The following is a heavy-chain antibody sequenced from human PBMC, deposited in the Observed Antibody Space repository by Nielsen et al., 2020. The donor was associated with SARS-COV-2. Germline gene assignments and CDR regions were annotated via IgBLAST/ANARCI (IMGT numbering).Heavy chain of an antibody. CDR1: GGSISSGGYS. CDR3: ARGGRITFGGAADAFDI. V-gene: IGHV4-30-2*01. D-gene: IGHD3-16*01. J-gene: IGHJ3*02. Sequence: SETLSLTCAVSGGSISSGGYSWSWIRPPPGKGLEWIGYIYHSVRTYYNPSLKSRVTISVDRSKNQFSLKLSSVTAADTAVYYCARGGRITFGGAADAFDIWGQGTRVTVSS. CDR2: IYHSVRT.